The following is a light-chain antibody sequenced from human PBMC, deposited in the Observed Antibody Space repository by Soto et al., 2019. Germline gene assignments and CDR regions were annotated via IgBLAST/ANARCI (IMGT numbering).Light chain of an antibody. CDR1: RSISRY. Sequence: IHMSQSPASLSAALGERVNMACRASRSISRYLSWYQQKPGKAPNLLIYAASSLQSGVPSRFSGSGSGTDFTLTISSLHPDDFATYYCQQSYRRRITFGQGTRLEIK. CDR2: AAS. J-gene: IGKJ5*01. CDR3: QQSYRRRIT. V-gene: IGKV1-39*01.